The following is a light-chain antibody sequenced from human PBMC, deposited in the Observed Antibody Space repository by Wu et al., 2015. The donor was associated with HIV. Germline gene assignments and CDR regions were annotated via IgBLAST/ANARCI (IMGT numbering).Light chain of an antibody. J-gene: IGKJ1*01. CDR2: KAS. CDR1: QSISSW. CDR3: QKYNTAPWT. V-gene: IGKV1-5*03. Sequence: DIQMTQSPSTLSASVGDRVTITCRASQSISSWLAWYQQKPGKAPKLLIYKASSLESGVPSRFSGSGSGTDFALTISSLQPEDVATYYCQKYNTAPWTFGQGTKVEIK.